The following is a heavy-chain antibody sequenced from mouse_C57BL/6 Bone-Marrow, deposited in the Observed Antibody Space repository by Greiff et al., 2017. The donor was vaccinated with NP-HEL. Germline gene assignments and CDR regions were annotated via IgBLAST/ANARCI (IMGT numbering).Heavy chain of an antibody. CDR1: GYTFTSYW. D-gene: IGHD4-1*01. CDR2: INPSNGGT. J-gene: IGHJ1*03. V-gene: IGHV1-53*01. Sequence: QVQLQQPGTELVKPGASVKLSCKASGYTFTSYWMHWVKQRPGQGLEWIGNINPSNGGTNYNEKFKSKATMTVDKSSSTAYMQLSSLTSEDSAVYYCAREGTGSYWYFDVWGTGTTVTVSS. CDR3: AREGTGSYWYFDV.